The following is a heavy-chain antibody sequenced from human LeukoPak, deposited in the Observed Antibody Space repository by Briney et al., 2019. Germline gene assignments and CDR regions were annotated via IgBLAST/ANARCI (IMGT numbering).Heavy chain of an antibody. V-gene: IGHV1-8*01. J-gene: IGHJ4*02. CDR2: MNPNSGNT. D-gene: IGHD3-3*01. CDR1: GYTFTSYD. CDR3: ARGKVDVLRFLEWLLIDY. Sequence: ASVKVSCKASGYTFTSYDINWVRQATGQGLEWMGWMNPNSGNTGYAQKFQGRVTMTRNTSISTAYMELSSLRSEDTAVYYCARGKVDVLRFLEWLLIDYWGQGTLVTVSS.